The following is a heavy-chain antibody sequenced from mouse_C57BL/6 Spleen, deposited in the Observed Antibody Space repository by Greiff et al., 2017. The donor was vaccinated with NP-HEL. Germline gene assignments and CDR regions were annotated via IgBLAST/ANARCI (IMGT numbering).Heavy chain of an antibody. CDR3: TTDYYYGSGAY. CDR1: GFNIKDDY. D-gene: IGHD1-1*01. Sequence: VQLQQSGAELVRPGASVKLSCTASGFNIKDDYMHWVKQRPEQGLEWIGWIDPENGDTEYASKFQGKATITADTSSNTAYLQLSSLTSEDAAVYFCTTDYYYGSGAYWGQGTLVTVSA. V-gene: IGHV14-4*01. J-gene: IGHJ3*01. CDR2: IDPENGDT.